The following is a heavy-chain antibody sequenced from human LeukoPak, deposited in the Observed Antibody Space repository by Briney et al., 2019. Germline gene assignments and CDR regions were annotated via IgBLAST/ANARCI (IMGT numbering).Heavy chain of an antibody. J-gene: IGHJ4*02. Sequence: SETLSLTCAVYGGSFSGYYWSWIRQPPGKGLEWIGEINHSGSTNYNPSLKSRVTISVDTSKNQFSLKLSSVTAADTAVYYCASEIYYYDSSGYGYWGQGTLVTVSS. CDR3: ASEIYYYDSSGYGY. CDR1: GGSFSGYY. CDR2: INHSGST. V-gene: IGHV4-34*01. D-gene: IGHD3-22*01.